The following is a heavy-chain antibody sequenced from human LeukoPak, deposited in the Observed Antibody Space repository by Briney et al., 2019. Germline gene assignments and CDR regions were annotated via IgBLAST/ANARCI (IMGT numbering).Heavy chain of an antibody. Sequence: QPGGSLRLSCAASGFTFSSYWMHWVRQAPGKGLVWVSRINSDGSRTSYVDPVKGRFTISRDNAKNTLYLQMNSLRAEETAVYYCARGGVPTHYYYMDVWGKGTTVTISS. CDR3: ARGGVPTHYYYMDV. CDR1: GFTFSSYW. D-gene: IGHD3-10*01. CDR2: INSDGSRT. J-gene: IGHJ6*03. V-gene: IGHV3-74*01.